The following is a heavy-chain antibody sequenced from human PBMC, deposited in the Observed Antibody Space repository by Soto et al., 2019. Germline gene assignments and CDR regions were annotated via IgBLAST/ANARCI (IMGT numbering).Heavy chain of an antibody. D-gene: IGHD5-12*01. CDR3: ARGRGYDPETYNWFDP. CDR2: ISAYNGNT. CDR1: GYTFTSYG. Sequence: ASVKVSCKASGYTFTSYGISWVRQAPGQGLEWMGWISAYNGNTNYAQKLQGRVTMTTDTSTSTAYMELRSLRSDDTAVYYCARGRGYDPETYNWFDPWGQGTLVTVSS. J-gene: IGHJ5*02. V-gene: IGHV1-18*01.